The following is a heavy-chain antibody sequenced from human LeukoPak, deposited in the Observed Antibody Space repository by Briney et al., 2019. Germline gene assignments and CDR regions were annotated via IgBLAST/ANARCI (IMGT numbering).Heavy chain of an antibody. J-gene: IGHJ5*01. V-gene: IGHV4-59*12. Sequence: SETLSLTCTVSGGSISSYYWSWIRQPPGKGLEWIGYIYYSGSTNYNPSLKSRVTISVDTSKNQFSLKLSSVTAADTAVYFCARDQEHCSGTSCYPYWYDSWGQGTLVTVSS. CDR1: GGSISSYY. CDR3: ARDQEHCSGTSCYPYWYDS. D-gene: IGHD2-2*01. CDR2: IYYSGST.